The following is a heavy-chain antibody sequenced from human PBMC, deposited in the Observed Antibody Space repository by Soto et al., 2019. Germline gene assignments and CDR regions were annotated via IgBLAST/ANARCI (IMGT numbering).Heavy chain of an antibody. CDR1: GGTFSSYA. V-gene: IGHV1-69*06. J-gene: IGHJ6*02. D-gene: IGHD2-2*01. CDR2: IIPMFGTA. CDR3: ARAPIGVVPGALDYSYDMDV. Sequence: QVQLVQSGAEVKKPGSSVKVSCKASGGTFSSYAISWVRQAPGQGLEWMGGIIPMFGTANYAQKFQGRVTITADKSTTTAYMELSSLRSEDTAVYYCARAPIGVVPGALDYSYDMDVWSQGTTVTVSS.